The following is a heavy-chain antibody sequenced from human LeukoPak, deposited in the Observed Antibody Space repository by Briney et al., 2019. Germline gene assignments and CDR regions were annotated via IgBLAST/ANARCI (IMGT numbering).Heavy chain of an antibody. Sequence: PGGSLRLSCAASGFTFSSYEMNWVRQAPGKGLEWVSYISSSGSTIYYADSVKGRFTISRGNAKNSLYLQMNSLRAEDAAVYYCARVSSIAAAGIPDYWGQGTLVTVSS. J-gene: IGHJ4*02. CDR1: GFTFSSYE. CDR2: ISSSGSTI. D-gene: IGHD6-13*01. CDR3: ARVSSIAAAGIPDY. V-gene: IGHV3-48*03.